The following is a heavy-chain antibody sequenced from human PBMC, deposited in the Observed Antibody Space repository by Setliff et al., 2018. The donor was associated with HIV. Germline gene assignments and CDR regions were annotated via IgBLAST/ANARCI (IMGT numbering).Heavy chain of an antibody. D-gene: IGHD3-9*01. CDR1: GFTFSKFW. V-gene: IGHV3-7*03. CDR2: IKQDGSEK. CDR3: AREDNYDILTGYLWEYYFDY. Sequence: PGGSLRLSCIASGFTFSKFWMRWVRQAPGKGLERVADIKQDGSEKYYVDSVKGRFTISRDNAKNSLYLQMNSLRAEDTAVYYCAREDNYDILTGYLWEYYFDYWGQGTLVTVSS. J-gene: IGHJ4*02.